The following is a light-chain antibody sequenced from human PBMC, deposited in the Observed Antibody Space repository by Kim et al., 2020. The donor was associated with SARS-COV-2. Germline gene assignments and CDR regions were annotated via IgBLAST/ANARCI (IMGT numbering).Light chain of an antibody. CDR1: QSISTY. CDR3: QQSYSIPRT. J-gene: IGKJ3*01. CDR2: AAS. Sequence: DIQMTQSPSSLSASVGDRVTITCRASQSISTYLNWYQQKPGKAPKLLIYAASSLQSGVPSRFSGSGSGTDFTLTISSLQPEDFATYYCQQSYSIPRTFVPGTK. V-gene: IGKV1-39*01.